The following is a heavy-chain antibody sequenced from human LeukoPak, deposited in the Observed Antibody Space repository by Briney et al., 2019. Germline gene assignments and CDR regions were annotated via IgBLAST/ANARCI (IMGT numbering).Heavy chain of an antibody. J-gene: IGHJ4*02. V-gene: IGHV4-30-4*01. Sequence: SETLSLTCTVSGGSISSGDYYWSWIRQPPGKGLEWIGYIYYSGSTYYNPSLKSRVTISVDTSKNQFSLKLSSVTAADTAVFYCARCGFGSGSYCYYWGQGTLVTVSS. CDR1: GGSISSGDYY. CDR2: IYYSGST. D-gene: IGHD3-10*01. CDR3: ARCGFGSGSYCYY.